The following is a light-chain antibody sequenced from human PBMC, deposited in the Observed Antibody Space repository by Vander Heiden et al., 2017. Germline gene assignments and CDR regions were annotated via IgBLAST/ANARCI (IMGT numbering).Light chain of an antibody. V-gene: IGLV2-14*01. J-gene: IGLJ1*01. CDR3: SSYTSSSTPYV. Sequence: QSALTHPASVSGSPGQSITIPCTGTSSDVGGYNYVSWYQQHPGKAPKLMIYEVSNRPSGVSNRFAGSKSGNTASLTISGLQAEDEADYYCSSYTSSSTPYVFGTGTKVTVL. CDR1: SSDVGGYNY. CDR2: EVS.